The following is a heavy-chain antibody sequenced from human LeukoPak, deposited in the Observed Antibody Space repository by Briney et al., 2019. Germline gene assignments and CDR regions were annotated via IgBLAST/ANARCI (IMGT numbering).Heavy chain of an antibody. CDR2: VHLDGRT. Sequence: SGTLSLICGVSGVSISTTNWWTWVRQPPGKGLEWIGKVHLDGRTNYNPSLESRLTMSVDLSENHISLKLTSVTAADTAVYYCAREGGFYRPLDYSGQGTLVTVSS. CDR3: AREGGFYRPLDY. J-gene: IGHJ4*02. D-gene: IGHD3-3*01. V-gene: IGHV4-4*02. CDR1: GVSISTTNW.